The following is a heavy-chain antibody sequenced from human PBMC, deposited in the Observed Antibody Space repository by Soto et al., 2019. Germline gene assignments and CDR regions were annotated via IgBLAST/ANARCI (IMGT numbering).Heavy chain of an antibody. J-gene: IGHJ4*02. CDR2: IYYSGST. Sequence: ETLSLTCTVSGGSVSSGSYYWGWIRQPPGKGLEWIGYIYYSGSTNYNPSLKSRVTISVDTSKNQFSLKLSSVTAADTAVYYCARDSPRSTKGVYWGQGTLVTVSS. V-gene: IGHV4-61*01. CDR1: GGSVSSGSYY. D-gene: IGHD2-8*01. CDR3: ARDSPRSTKGVY.